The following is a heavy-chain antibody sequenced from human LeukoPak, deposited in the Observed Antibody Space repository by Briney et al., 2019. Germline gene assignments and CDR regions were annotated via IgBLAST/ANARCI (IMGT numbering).Heavy chain of an antibody. J-gene: IGHJ4*02. CDR1: GFTFSSYA. CDR2: ISGSGGST. Sequence: GGSLRLSCAASGFTFSSYAVSWVRQAPGKGLEWVSAISGSGGSTYYADSVKGRFTISRDDSKNTLYLQMNSLRAEDTAVYYCAKDYRSWFLDYWGQGTLVTVSS. V-gene: IGHV3-23*01. CDR3: AKDYRSWFLDY. D-gene: IGHD6-13*01.